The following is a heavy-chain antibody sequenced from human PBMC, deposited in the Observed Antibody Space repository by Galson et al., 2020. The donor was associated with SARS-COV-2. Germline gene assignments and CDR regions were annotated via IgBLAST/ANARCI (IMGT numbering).Heavy chain of an antibody. CDR3: VRGGWSSGSWCGRTSIWFAP. Sequence: SQTLSLTCAISGDSVSSNTWTWVRQSPSRGLEWLGRTYYRSKWYNDSAVFVKSRITINPDTSKNKFSLQLSSVTPADTAIYYCVRGGWSSGSWCGRTSIWFAPWGQGSLVTVSS. CDR1: GDSVSSNT. D-gene: IGHD6-13*01. V-gene: IGHV6-1*01. J-gene: IGHJ5*02. CDR2: TYYRSKWYN.